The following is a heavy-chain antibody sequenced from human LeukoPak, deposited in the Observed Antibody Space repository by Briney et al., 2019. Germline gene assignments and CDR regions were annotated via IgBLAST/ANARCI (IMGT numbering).Heavy chain of an antibody. V-gene: IGHV4-39*01. CDR2: IYYSGST. J-gene: IGHJ4*02. Sequence: SETLSLTCTVSGGSISSSSYYWGWIRQPPGKGLEWIGSIYYSGSTYYNPSLKSRVTISVDTSKNQFSLKLSSVTAADTAVYYCARLRIVGATTIDYWGRGTLVTVSS. CDR3: ARLRIVGATTIDY. D-gene: IGHD1-26*01. CDR1: GGSISSSSYY.